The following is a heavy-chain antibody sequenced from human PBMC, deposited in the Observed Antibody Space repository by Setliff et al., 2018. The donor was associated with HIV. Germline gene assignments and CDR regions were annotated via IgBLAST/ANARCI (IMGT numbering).Heavy chain of an antibody. CDR1: GGSFSNYY. D-gene: IGHD3-10*01. Sequence: SETLSLTCAVYGGSFSNYYWSWIRQPPGKGLEWIGEINHSGTTKYNPSLESRVIISIDQSKKHFSLRLSAVTAADTAVYYCAASVADYGKGGGMGYWGQGTLVTVSS. CDR3: AASVADYGKGGGMGY. J-gene: IGHJ4*02. CDR2: INHSGTT. V-gene: IGHV4-34*01.